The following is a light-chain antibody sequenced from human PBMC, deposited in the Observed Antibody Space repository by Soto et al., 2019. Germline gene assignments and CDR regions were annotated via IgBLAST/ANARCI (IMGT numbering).Light chain of an antibody. CDR1: QSVSSSY. CDR2: DAS. Sequence: EIVLTQSPGTLSLSPGERATLSCRASQSVSSSYLAWYQQKPGQAPRLLVFDASTRATGFPPRFSGSGSGTGFTLTISSLQSEDFAVYYCQQYNNWPLTFGGGTKVDIK. CDR3: QQYNNWPLT. J-gene: IGKJ4*01. V-gene: IGKV3-15*01.